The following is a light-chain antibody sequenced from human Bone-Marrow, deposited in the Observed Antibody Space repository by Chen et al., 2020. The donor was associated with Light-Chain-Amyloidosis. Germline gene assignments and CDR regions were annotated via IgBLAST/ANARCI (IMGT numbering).Light chain of an antibody. CDR2: EDD. CDR3: QSYQGRSQGV. Sequence: NFMLTQPHSVSESPGKTVIISCTRSSGSIATSYVQWYQQRPGSSPTTVIYEDDQIPSGVPDRFSGSIDRSSNSASLTSSGLKTEDEADYYCQSYQGRSQGVCGGGTKLTVL. CDR1: SGSIATSY. V-gene: IGLV6-57*01. J-gene: IGLJ3*02.